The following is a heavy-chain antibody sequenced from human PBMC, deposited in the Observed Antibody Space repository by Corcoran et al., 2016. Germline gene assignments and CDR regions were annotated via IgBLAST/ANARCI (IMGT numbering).Heavy chain of an antibody. CDR2: ISYDGSNK. Sequence: QVQLVESGGGVGQPGRSLRLSCAASGFTFSSYGMHWVRQAPGKGLAWVSIISYDGSNKYYADSVKGRFTISRDNSKNTLYLKMNSLRAEETAVYYWAKSTAWRVRGGMDYFDYWGQGTLVTGSS. CDR1: GFTFSSYG. V-gene: IGHV3-30*18. CDR3: AKSTAWRVRGGMDYFDY. J-gene: IGHJ4*02. D-gene: IGHD3-16*01.